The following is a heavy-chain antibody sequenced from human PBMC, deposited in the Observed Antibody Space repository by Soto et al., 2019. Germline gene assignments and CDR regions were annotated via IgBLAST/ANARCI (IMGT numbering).Heavy chain of an antibody. CDR1: GFTFSAYG. V-gene: IGHV3-30*18. CDR2: ISKDGSTT. CDR3: AKETHSSGYGSYFDY. D-gene: IGHD3-22*01. J-gene: IGHJ4*02. Sequence: QVQLVESGGGVVQPGRSLRLSCAASGFTFSAYGMHWVRQAPGQGLEWVAVISKDGSTTYDVDSVKGRFTISRDSSKNTLYLQMNSLRTEDTAVYYCAKETHSSGYGSYFDYWGQGTLVTVSS.